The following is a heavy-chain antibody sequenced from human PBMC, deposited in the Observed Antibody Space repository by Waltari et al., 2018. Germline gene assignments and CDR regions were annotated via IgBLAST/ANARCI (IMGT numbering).Heavy chain of an antibody. D-gene: IGHD4-4*01. CDR2: IHHSGST. J-gene: IGHJ4*02. CDR3: ARAETTTGIDY. Sequence: QVQLQQWGAGLLKPSETLSLTCAVYGGSFSGYYWSWIRQPPGKGLEWIGEIHHSGSTHNNPSLKSGVTISVDTAKNQFYLKLSSVTAADTAVYYCARAETTTGIDYWGQGTLVTVSS. V-gene: IGHV4-34*01. CDR1: GGSFSGYY.